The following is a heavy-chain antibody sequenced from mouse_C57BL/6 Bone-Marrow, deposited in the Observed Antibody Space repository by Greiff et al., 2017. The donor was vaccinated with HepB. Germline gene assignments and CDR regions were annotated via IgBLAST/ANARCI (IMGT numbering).Heavy chain of an antibody. V-gene: IGHV14-3*01. CDR3: APYYYGSSSYSMDY. J-gene: IGHJ4*01. CDR2: IDPANGNT. D-gene: IGHD1-1*01. Sequence: VQLKQSVAELVRPGASVKLSCTASGFNIKNTYMHWVKQRPEQGLEWIGRIDPANGNTKYAPKFQGKGTITADTSSNTAYLQLSSLTSEDTAIYYCAPYYYGSSSYSMDYWGQGTSVTVSS. CDR1: GFNIKNTY.